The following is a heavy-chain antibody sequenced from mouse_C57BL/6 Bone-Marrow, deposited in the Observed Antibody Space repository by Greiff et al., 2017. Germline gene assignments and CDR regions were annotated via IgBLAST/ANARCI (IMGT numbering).Heavy chain of an antibody. V-gene: IGHV1-59*01. CDR2: IDPSDSYT. J-gene: IGHJ3*01. CDR1: GYTFTSYW. Sequence: QVQLKQPGAELVRPGTSVKLSCKASGYTFTSYWMPWVKQRPGQGLEWIGVIDPSDSYTNYPQKVKGKGTLTVYTSSSTAYMQLSSLTSEDSAVYYCARWDYDWFAYWGQGTLVTVSA. D-gene: IGHD2-4*01. CDR3: ARWDYDWFAY.